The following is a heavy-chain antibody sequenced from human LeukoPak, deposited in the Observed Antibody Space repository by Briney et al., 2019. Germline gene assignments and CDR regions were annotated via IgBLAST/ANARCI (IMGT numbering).Heavy chain of an antibody. CDR1: GFTFSTYG. CDR3: ARAVGPFDF. Sequence: PGRSLRLSCASSGFTFSTYGMHWVRQAPGRGLEWVAVIWNDVSIKYYGDSVKGRFTISRDNSKNTLYLQMNSVRAEDTAVYYCARAVGPFDFWGPGTKVIVSS. J-gene: IGHJ3*01. CDR2: IWNDVSIK. V-gene: IGHV3-33*01.